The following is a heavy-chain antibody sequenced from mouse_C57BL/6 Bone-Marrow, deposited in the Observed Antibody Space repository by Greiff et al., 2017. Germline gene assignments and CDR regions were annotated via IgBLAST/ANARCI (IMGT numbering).Heavy chain of an antibody. CDR2: IYPRSGNT. J-gene: IGHJ3*01. CDR3: ARSRIRREFAY. V-gene: IGHV1-81*01. Sequence: VQLQQSGAELARPGASVKLSCKASGYTFTSYGISWVKQRTGQGLEWIGEIYPRSGNTYYNEKFKGKATLTADKSSSTAYMELRSLTSEDSAVDFCARSRIRREFAYWGQGTLVTVSA. CDR1: GYTFTSYG. D-gene: IGHD2-12*01.